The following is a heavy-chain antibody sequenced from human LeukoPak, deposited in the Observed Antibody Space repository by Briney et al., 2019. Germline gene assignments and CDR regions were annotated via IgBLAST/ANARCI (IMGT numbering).Heavy chain of an antibody. Sequence: SETLSLTCTVSGGSISSHYWSWIRQPPGKGLEWIGYIYYSGSTNYNPSLKSRVTISVDTSKNQFSLMMSSVTAADTAVYYCARDDAKGEDYFDYWGQGTLVTVSS. CDR2: IYYSGST. J-gene: IGHJ4*02. D-gene: IGHD2-8*01. CDR1: GGSISSHY. CDR3: ARDDAKGEDYFDY. V-gene: IGHV4-59*11.